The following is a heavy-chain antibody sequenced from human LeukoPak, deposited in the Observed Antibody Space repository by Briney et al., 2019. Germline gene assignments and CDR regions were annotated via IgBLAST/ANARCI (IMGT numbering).Heavy chain of an antibody. J-gene: IGHJ4*02. CDR2: IKEDGSEK. Sequence: GGSLRLSCIASGFTFSSYWMSWVRQAPAGGLEWVANIKEDGSEKYYVDSVKGRFTISRDNAKISLYLQMNSLRAEDTAVYYCASQFWRAAGAGTTLDYRGQGTLVTVSS. CDR3: ASQFWRAAGAGTTLDY. V-gene: IGHV3-7*05. D-gene: IGHD6-19*01. CDR1: GFTFSSYW.